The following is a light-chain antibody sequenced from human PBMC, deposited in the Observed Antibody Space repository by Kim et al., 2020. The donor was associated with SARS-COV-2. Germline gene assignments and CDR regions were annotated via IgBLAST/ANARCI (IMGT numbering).Light chain of an antibody. J-gene: IGLJ1*01. CDR1: IVSGFF. CDR2: GKN. Sequence: SSELTQDPAVSVALGQTARITCQGDIVSGFFTSWYQQRPGQAPVLVNYGKNYRPSGSPDRISGSTSGNTSYLTITGAQAEDEADYYCCSRDSSGNHVFGTGTKVTVL. CDR3: CSRDSSGNHV. V-gene: IGLV3-19*01.